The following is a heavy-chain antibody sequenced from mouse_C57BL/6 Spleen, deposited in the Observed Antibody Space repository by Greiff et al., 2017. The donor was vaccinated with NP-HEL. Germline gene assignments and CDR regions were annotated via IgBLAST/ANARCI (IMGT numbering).Heavy chain of an antibody. Sequence: QVQLQQSGPELVKPGASVKISCKASGYAFSSSWMNWVKQRPGKGLEWIGRIYPGDGVTNYNGKFKGKATLTADKSSSTAYMQLSSLTSEDSAVYFGAREGATVVAPYYAMDYWGQGTSVTVSS. CDR2: IYPGDGVT. CDR3: AREGATVVAPYYAMDY. J-gene: IGHJ4*01. V-gene: IGHV1-82*01. D-gene: IGHD1-1*01. CDR1: GYAFSSSW.